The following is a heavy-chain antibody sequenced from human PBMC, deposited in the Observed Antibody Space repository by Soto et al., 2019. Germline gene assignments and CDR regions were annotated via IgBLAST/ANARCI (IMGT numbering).Heavy chain of an antibody. CDR3: ARAVTWGLDV. Sequence: EVQLVESGGGLVQPGGSLRLSCAASGFTFSLYSMSWVRQAPGKGLEWVSYISRSSTGIHYADSVKGRFTISRDEATNPMHVQMNSLRDGDTAVYYCARAVTWGLDVWGQGTTVSISS. CDR2: ISRSSTGI. J-gene: IGHJ6*02. V-gene: IGHV3-48*02. D-gene: IGHD3-10*01. CDR1: GFTFSLYS.